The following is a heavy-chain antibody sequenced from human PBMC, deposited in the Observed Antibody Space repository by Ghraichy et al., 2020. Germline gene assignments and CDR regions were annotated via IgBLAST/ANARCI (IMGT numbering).Heavy chain of an antibody. J-gene: IGHJ6*02. V-gene: IGHV4-59*01. CDR3: ARDYRPFSYGMDF. CDR1: GGSISNFY. Sequence: SETLSLTCTVSGGSISNFYWSWIRQPPGKGLEWIGYLYYSGNTHYNPSLKSRVTISVATSKHQFSLKLSSVTAADTAVYYCARDYRPFSYGMDFWCQGTTVNVSS. D-gene: IGHD1-26*01. CDR2: LYYSGNT.